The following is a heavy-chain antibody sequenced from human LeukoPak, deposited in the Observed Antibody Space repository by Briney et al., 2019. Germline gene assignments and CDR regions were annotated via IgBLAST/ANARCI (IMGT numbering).Heavy chain of an antibody. V-gene: IGHV1-69*05. J-gene: IGHJ6*03. CDR3: ATGATRAYYYYYMDV. CDR1: GGTFSSYA. D-gene: IGHD1-26*01. CDR2: IIPIFGTA. Sequence: SVKVSCKASGGTFSSYAISWVRQAPGQGLEWMGGIIPIFGTANYAQKFQGRVTMTRDMSTSTVYMELSSLRAEDTTVYYCATGATRAYYYYYMDVWGKGTTVTVSS.